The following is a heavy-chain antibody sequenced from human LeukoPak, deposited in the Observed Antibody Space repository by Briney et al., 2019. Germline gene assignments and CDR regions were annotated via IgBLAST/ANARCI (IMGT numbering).Heavy chain of an antibody. J-gene: IGHJ4*02. CDR1: GGSISSGGYC. D-gene: IGHD3-16*01. CDR2: IYYSGST. Sequence: SETLSLTCTVSGGSISSGGYCWSWIRQHPGKGLEWLGYIYYSGSTYYNPSLKSRVTISVDTSKNQFSLKLSSVTAADTAVYYCARERVGEWLQPEYYFDYWGQGTLVTVSS. V-gene: IGHV4-31*03. CDR3: ARERVGEWLQPEYYFDY.